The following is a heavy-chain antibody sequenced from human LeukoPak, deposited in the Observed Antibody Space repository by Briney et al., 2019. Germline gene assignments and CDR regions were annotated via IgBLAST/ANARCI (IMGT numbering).Heavy chain of an antibody. J-gene: IGHJ3*02. D-gene: IGHD3-3*01. Sequence: PGGSLRLSCAASGFTFSSYSMNWVRQAPGKGLEWVSSISSSSSYIYYADSVKGRFTISRDNAKNSLYLQMNSLRAEDTALYYCAKASTRWNAFDIWGQGTMVTVSS. CDR1: GFTFSSYS. V-gene: IGHV3-21*04. CDR2: ISSSSSYI. CDR3: AKASTRWNAFDI.